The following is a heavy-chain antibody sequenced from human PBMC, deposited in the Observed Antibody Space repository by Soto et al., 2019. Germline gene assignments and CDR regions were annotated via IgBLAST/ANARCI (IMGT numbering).Heavy chain of an antibody. CDR3: VRSVIPAAHNWFDP. CDR1: GFAFSSYS. CDR2: ISSTSYI. Sequence: GGSLRLSCAASGFAFSSYSMNWVRQAPGKGLEWVSSISSTSYIYYADSVKGRFTISRDNAKNSLYLQMNSLRAEDTAVYYCVRSVIPAAHNWFDPWGQGTLVTVSS. J-gene: IGHJ5*02. D-gene: IGHD2-2*01. V-gene: IGHV3-21*01.